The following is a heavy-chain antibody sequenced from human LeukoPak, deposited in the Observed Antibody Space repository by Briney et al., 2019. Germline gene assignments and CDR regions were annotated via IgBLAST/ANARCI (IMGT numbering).Heavy chain of an antibody. D-gene: IGHD3-16*01. Sequence: SETLSLTCTVSGGSISSYYWSWIQQPPGKGLEWIGYIYYSGSTNYNPSLKSRVTISVDTSKNQFSLKLSSVTAADTAVYYCARDGGELFDYWGQGTLVTVSS. J-gene: IGHJ4*02. CDR2: IYYSGST. V-gene: IGHV4-59*01. CDR1: GGSISSYY. CDR3: ARDGGELFDY.